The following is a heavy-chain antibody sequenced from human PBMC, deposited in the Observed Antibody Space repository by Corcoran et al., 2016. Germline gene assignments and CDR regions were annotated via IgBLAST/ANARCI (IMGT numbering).Heavy chain of an antibody. CDR1: GGSFSGYY. V-gene: IGHV4-34*01. CDR2: INHSGST. CDR3: ARRDYDFWSGYERALRSFDY. D-gene: IGHD3-3*01. Sequence: QVQLQQWGAGLLKPSETLSLTCAVYGGSFSGYYWSWIRQPPGKGLEWIGEINHSGSTNYNPSLKSRVTISVDTSKNQFSLKLSSVTAADTAVYYCARRDYDFWSGYERALRSFDYWGQGTLVTVSS. J-gene: IGHJ4*02.